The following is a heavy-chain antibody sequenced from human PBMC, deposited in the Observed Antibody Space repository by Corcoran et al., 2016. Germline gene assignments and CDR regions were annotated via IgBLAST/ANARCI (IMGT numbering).Heavy chain of an antibody. V-gene: IGHV4-59*01. CDR1: GGSISSYY. CDR2: IYYSGST. J-gene: IGHJ4*02. CDR3: ARSGGYGDRVLDY. Sequence: QVQLQESGPGLVKPSETLSLTCTVSGGSISSYYWSWIRQPPGKGLEWIGYIYYSGSTNYNPSLKSRVTISVDTSKNQFSLKLSSVTAADTAVYYCARSGGYGDRVLDYWGQGTLVTVSS. D-gene: IGHD5-12*01.